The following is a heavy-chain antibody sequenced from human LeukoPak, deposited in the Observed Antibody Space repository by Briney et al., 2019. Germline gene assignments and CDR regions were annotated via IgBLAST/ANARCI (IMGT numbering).Heavy chain of an antibody. D-gene: IGHD1-1*01. CDR2: IYYSGST. Sequence: SETLSLTCTVPGGSISSYYWSWIRQPPGKGLEWIGYIYYSGSTNYNPSLKSRVTISVDTSKNQFSLKLSFVTAADTAVYYCASLGTFMTLGVWGQGTLVTVSS. CDR3: ASLGTFMTLGV. J-gene: IGHJ4*02. V-gene: IGHV4-59*01. CDR1: GGSISSYY.